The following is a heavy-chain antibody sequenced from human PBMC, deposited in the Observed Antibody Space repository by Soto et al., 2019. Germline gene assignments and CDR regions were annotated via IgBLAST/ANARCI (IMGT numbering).Heavy chain of an antibody. J-gene: IGHJ6*02. CDR3: ARDRVYCIGGSCSGMDV. Sequence: ASLKVSCKASGYTFSNYAIHWVRQAPGQRLEWMGWINAGNENTKYSQSFQGRVTITRDASASTAYLELTSLTFEDTAVYYCARDRVYCIGGSCSGMDVWGLGTTVTVPS. CDR1: GYTFSNYA. V-gene: IGHV1-3*01. CDR2: INAGNENT. D-gene: IGHD2-15*01.